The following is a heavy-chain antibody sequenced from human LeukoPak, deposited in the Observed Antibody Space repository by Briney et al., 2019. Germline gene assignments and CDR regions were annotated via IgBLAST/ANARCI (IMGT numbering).Heavy chain of an antibody. V-gene: IGHV3-9*01. CDR2: ISWNGDNR. D-gene: IGHD6-19*01. CDR3: AKARSALAGANFDS. CDR1: GFRFDDCA. Sequence: PGRSLRLSCAASGFRFDDCAMHWVRQAPGKGLEWVSGISWNGDNRDYADSVKGRFTISRDNAENSLYLQMNSLRAGDTALYYCAKARSALAGANFDSWGQGTLVTVSS. J-gene: IGHJ4*02.